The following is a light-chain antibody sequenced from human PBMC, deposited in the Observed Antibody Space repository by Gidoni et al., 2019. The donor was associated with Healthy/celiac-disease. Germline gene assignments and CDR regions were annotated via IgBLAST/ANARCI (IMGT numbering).Light chain of an antibody. Sequence: QSVLTQPPSVSAAPGQMVTISCSGSSPNLGNNYVSWYQQLPGTAPKLLIYDNNKRPSGIPDRFSGSKSGTSATLGITGLQTGDEADYYGGTWDSSLSAGVFGGGTKLTVL. CDR1: SPNLGNNY. CDR2: DNN. J-gene: IGLJ3*02. CDR3: GTWDSSLSAGV. V-gene: IGLV1-51*01.